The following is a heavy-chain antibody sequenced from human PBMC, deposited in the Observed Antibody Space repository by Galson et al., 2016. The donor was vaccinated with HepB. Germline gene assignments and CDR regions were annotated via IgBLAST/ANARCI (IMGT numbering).Heavy chain of an antibody. J-gene: IGHJ1*01. Sequence: SVKVSCKASGYRFTGYYIHWVRQAPGQGLEWLSWINPNSGDTDYAQSIQDRVTVTRDTSIRTAYLAPSRLTSDDTAVYYCARGGDFWSGYFFQDWGQGTPVSVIS. CDR1: GYRFTGYY. V-gene: IGHV1-2*02. D-gene: IGHD3-3*01. CDR3: ARGGDFWSGYFFQD. CDR2: INPNSGDT.